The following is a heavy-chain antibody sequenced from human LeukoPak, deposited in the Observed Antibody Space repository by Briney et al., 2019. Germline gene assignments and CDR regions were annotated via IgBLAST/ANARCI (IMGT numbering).Heavy chain of an antibody. CDR3: ARGYDSSGYYYRAPFDI. V-gene: IGHV1-46*01. D-gene: IGHD3-22*01. CDR1: GYTFTSYY. J-gene: IGHJ3*02. Sequence: GASVKVSCKASGYTFTSYYMHWVRQAPGHGLQWMGIINPSGGSTSYAQKFQGRVTMTRDTSTSTVYMELSSLRSEDTAVYYCARGYDSSGYYYRAPFDIWGQGTMVTVSS. CDR2: INPSGGST.